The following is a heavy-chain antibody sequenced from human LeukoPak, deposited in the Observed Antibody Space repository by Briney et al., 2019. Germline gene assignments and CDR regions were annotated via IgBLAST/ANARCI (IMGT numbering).Heavy chain of an antibody. Sequence: PSETLSLTCAVYGGSFSGYYWSWLRQPPGKGLEWIGEINHSGSTNYNPSLKSRVTISVDTSKNQFSLKLSSVTAADTAVYYCARAGYQPLPFYWGQGTLVTVSS. CDR3: ARAGYQPLPFY. CDR1: GGSFSGYY. D-gene: IGHD2-2*01. J-gene: IGHJ4*02. CDR2: INHSGST. V-gene: IGHV4-34*01.